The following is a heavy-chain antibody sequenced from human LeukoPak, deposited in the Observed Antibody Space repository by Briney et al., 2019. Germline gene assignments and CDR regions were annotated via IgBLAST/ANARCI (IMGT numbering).Heavy chain of an antibody. D-gene: IGHD1-26*01. CDR1: RFSFSSYA. Sequence: GGSLRLSCAASRFSFSSYAMHWVRQAPGKGLEWVAVISYDGNNEYYADSVKGRFTISRDSSKNTVFLQMNSLRAEDTAVYYCAKEDSGSFYAYWGQGTLVTVSS. V-gene: IGHV3-30*04. J-gene: IGHJ4*02. CDR2: ISYDGNNE. CDR3: AKEDSGSFYAY.